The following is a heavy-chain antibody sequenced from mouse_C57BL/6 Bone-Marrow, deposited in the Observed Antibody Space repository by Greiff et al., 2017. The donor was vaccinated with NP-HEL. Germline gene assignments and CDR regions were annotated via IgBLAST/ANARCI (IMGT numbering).Heavy chain of an antibody. Sequence: VQLVESGAELARPGASVKLSCKASGYTFTSYGISWVKQRTGQGLEWIGEIYPRSGNTYYNEKFKGKATLTADKSSSTAYMELRSLTSEDSAVYFCARWGTTVYFDYWGQGTTLTVSS. V-gene: IGHV1-81*01. J-gene: IGHJ2*01. CDR1: GYTFTSYG. CDR2: IYPRSGNT. D-gene: IGHD1-1*01. CDR3: ARWGTTVYFDY.